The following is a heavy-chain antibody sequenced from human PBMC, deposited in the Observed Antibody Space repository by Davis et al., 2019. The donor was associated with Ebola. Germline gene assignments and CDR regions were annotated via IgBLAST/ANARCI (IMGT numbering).Heavy chain of an antibody. Sequence: AASVKVSCKASGYTFTSYDINWVRQATGQGREWMGWISAYNGNINYAQKLKGRVTMTTDTSTSTAYMELRSLRSDDTAVYYCARDPVVTPFDYWGQGTLVAVSS. CDR1: GYTFTSYD. CDR3: ARDPVVTPFDY. CDR2: ISAYNGNI. J-gene: IGHJ4*02. V-gene: IGHV1-18*01. D-gene: IGHD4-23*01.